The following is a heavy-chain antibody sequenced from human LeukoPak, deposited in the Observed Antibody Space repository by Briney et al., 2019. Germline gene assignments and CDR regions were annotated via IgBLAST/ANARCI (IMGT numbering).Heavy chain of an antibody. V-gene: IGHV3-33*01. Sequence: GGSLRLSCAASGFTFSDYSMPWVRQTPGKGLEWVAPIWNDGSNKYYADSVKGRFTISRDNSKNTLYLQMNSLKVEDTALYYCARDRGYSYGHPLDYWGQGTLVTVSS. CDR3: ARDRGYSYGHPLDY. CDR1: GFTFSDYS. D-gene: IGHD5-18*01. CDR2: IWNDGSNK. J-gene: IGHJ4*02.